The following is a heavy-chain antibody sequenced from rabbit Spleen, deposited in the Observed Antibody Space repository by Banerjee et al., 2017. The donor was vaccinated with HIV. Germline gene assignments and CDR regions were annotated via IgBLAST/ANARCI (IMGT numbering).Heavy chain of an antibody. CDR2: IGTGSGGST. Sequence: LVESGGGLVKPGASLTITCKASGFSFSGGYYVAWVRQAPGKGLEWIGCIGTGSGGSTYYASWAKGRFTISKTSSTTVTLQMTSLTAADTATYFCARDAGTSFSPYGMDLWGPGTLVTVS. V-gene: IGHV1S40*01. J-gene: IGHJ6*01. CDR1: GFSFSGGYY. D-gene: IGHD8-1*01. CDR3: ARDAGTSFSPYGMDL.